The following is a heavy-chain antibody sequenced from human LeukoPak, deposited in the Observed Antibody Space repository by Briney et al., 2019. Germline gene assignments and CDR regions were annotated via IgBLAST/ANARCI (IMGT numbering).Heavy chain of an antibody. Sequence: GGPLRLPCGASGFTFSNYLMHWVRQAPGKGLVWVSRITSDGSSTHYADSVKGRFTISRDNAKSTLYLQMNSLTAEDTAVYYCVSLGYCSTSSCQPWGQGTLVTVSS. V-gene: IGHV3-74*01. J-gene: IGHJ4*02. CDR3: VSLGYCSTSSCQP. CDR2: ITSDGSST. CDR1: GFTFSNYL. D-gene: IGHD2-2*01.